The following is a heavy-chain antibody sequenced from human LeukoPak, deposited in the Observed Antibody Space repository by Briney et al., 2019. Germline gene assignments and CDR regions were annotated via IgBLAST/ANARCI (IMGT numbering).Heavy chain of an antibody. J-gene: IGHJ4*02. D-gene: IGHD5-18*01. CDR3: AKAGRGYSYGTLYY. CDR1: GGSISSYY. CDR2: ISYSGST. V-gene: IGHV4-59*01. Sequence: SETLSLTCTVSGGSISSYYWSWIRQPPGKRLEWIGYISYSGSTNYNPSLKSRVTISVDTSKNQFSLKLSSVTAADTAVYYCAKAGRGYSYGTLYYWGQGTLVTVSS.